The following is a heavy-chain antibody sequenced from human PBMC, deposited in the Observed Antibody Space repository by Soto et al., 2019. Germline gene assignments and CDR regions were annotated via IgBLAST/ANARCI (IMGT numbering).Heavy chain of an antibody. CDR1: GYSFTSYW. CDR2: IDPSDSYT. D-gene: IGHD1-20*01. Sequence: PGESLKISCKGSGYSFTSYWISWVRQMPGKGLEWMGRIDPSDSYTNYSPSFQGHATISADKSISTAYLQWSSLKASDTAMYYCARHRNPHNWDLGHGAGKYYYYYGMDVWGQGTTVTASS. J-gene: IGHJ6*02. CDR3: ARHRNPHNWDLGHGAGKYYYYYGMDV. V-gene: IGHV5-10-1*01.